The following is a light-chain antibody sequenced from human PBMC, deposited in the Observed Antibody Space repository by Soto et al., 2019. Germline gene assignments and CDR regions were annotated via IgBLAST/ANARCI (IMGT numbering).Light chain of an antibody. CDR2: GAS. CDR3: QQYGSSPLYP. V-gene: IGKV3-20*01. CDR1: QSVSSCD. Sequence: IVLTQSPGTLSLSPGDRAKLSCRASQSVSSCDFAWYQQKAAQAPRLLIYGASSRTHGIPDRFSGSAPGTAFTATTNRLVPEDYAVYYCQQYGSSPLYPFGERTQLEI. J-gene: IGKJ2*01.